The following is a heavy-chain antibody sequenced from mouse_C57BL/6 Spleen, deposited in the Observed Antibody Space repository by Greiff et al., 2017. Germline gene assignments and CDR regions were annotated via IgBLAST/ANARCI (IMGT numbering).Heavy chain of an antibody. D-gene: IGHD1-1*01. CDR3: AIGDTTPSWFAY. CDR2: IHPSDSDT. CDR1: GYTFTSYW. V-gene: IGHV1-74*01. Sequence: QVQLQQPGAELVKPGASVKVSCKASGYTFTSYWMHWVKQRPGQGLEWIGRIHPSDSDTNYNQKFKGKATLTVDNASSTAYMQLSSLTSEDSAVYYCAIGDTTPSWFAYWGQGTLVTVSA. J-gene: IGHJ3*01.